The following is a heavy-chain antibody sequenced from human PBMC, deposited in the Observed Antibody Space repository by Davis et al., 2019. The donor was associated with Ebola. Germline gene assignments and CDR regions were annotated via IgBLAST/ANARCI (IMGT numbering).Heavy chain of an antibody. Sequence: ASVKVSCKASGYTFTGYYMHWVRQAPGQGLEWMGWINPNSGGTNYAQKFQGWVTMTRDTSISTAYMELSRLRSDDTAVYYCAREGTVGGAYYFDYWGQGTLVTVSS. D-gene: IGHD3-16*01. J-gene: IGHJ4*02. CDR1: GYTFTGYY. V-gene: IGHV1-2*04. CDR3: AREGTVGGAYYFDY. CDR2: INPNSGGT.